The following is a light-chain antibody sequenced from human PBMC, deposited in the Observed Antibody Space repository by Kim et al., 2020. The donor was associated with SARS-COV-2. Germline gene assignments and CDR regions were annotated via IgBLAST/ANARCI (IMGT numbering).Light chain of an antibody. CDR1: DIETKS. Sequence: SYELTQPPSASVAPGETARITCGGNDIETKSVHWYQQKPGQAPVLVIYYDSDRPSGIPERFSGSNSGNTATLTISRVEAGDEGDYYCQVWDSSTDHRVFGGGTQLTVL. CDR2: YDS. J-gene: IGLJ2*01. V-gene: IGLV3-21*04. CDR3: QVWDSSTDHRV.